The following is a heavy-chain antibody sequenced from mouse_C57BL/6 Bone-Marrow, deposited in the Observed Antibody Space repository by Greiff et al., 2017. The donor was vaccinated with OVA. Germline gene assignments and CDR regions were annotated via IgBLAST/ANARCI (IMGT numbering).Heavy chain of an antibody. CDR3: AGRFSNFDY. CDR1: GFTFSNYW. J-gene: IGHJ2*01. CDR2: IRLKSDNYAT. Sequence: EVQRVESGGGLVQPGGSMKLSCVASGFTFSNYWMNWVRQSPEQGLEWVAQIRLKSDNYATHYAESVKWRFTISRDDSKSSVYLQMNNLRAEDTGIYYCAGRFSNFDYWGQGTTLTVSS. V-gene: IGHV6-3*01.